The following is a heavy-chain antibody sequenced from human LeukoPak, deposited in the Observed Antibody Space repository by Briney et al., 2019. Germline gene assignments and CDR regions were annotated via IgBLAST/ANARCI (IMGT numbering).Heavy chain of an antibody. J-gene: IGHJ4*02. Sequence: PGGSLRLSCAASGFTFSSYWMSWVRQAPGKGLEWVANIKQDGSEKYYVDSVNGRFTISRDNAKNSLSLQMNSLRAEDTAVYYCARDEGLLWFGEYCDYWGQGTLVTVSS. V-gene: IGHV3-7*01. CDR2: IKQDGSEK. CDR3: ARDEGLLWFGEYCDY. CDR1: GFTFSSYW. D-gene: IGHD3-10*01.